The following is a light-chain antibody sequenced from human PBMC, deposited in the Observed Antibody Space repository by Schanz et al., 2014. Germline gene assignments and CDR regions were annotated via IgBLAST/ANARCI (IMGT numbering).Light chain of an antibody. CDR1: SSNIGAGYD. CDR2: GNI. Sequence: QSALTQPPSVSGAPGQRVSISCTGSSSNIGAGYDVHWYQQFPGRAPKLLIYGNINRPSGVPDRFSGSKSGTSASLAITGLQAADEADYYCHSYDSLSGAVFGGGTKLTVL. J-gene: IGLJ3*02. V-gene: IGLV1-40*01. CDR3: HSYDSLSGAV.